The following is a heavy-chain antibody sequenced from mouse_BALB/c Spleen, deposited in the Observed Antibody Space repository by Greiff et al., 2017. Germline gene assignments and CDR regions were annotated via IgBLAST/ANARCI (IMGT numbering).Heavy chain of an antibody. J-gene: IGHJ2*01. CDR1: GFNIKDYY. V-gene: IGHV14-1*02. Sequence: VQLKESGAELVRPGALVKLSCKASGFNIKDYYMHWVKQRPEQGLEWIGWIDPENGNTIYDPKFQGKASITADTSSNTAYLQLSSLTSEDTAVYYCARRDGYYTDYFDYWGQGTTLTVSS. CDR3: ARRDGYYTDYFDY. CDR2: IDPENGNT. D-gene: IGHD2-3*01.